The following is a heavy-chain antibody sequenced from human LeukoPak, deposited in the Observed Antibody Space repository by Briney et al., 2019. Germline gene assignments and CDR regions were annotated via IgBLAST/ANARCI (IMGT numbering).Heavy chain of an antibody. CDR3: AKFSREQWLALLDY. CDR1: GFTFSSYS. V-gene: IGHV3-21*01. J-gene: IGHJ4*02. D-gene: IGHD6-19*01. Sequence: PGGSLRLSCAASGFTFSSYSMNWVRQAPGKGLEWVSSISSSSSYIYYADSVKGRFTISRDNAKNSLYLQMNSLRAEDTAVYYCAKFSREQWLALLDYWGQGTLVTVSS. CDR2: ISSSSSYI.